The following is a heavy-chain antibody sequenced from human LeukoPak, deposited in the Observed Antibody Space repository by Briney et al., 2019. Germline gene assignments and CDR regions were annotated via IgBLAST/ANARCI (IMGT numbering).Heavy chain of an antibody. CDR3: AGGDTHDAFDI. D-gene: IGHD2-21*01. V-gene: IGHV1-69*06. CDR2: IIPIFGTA. J-gene: IGHJ3*02. Sequence: GSSVTVSLKASVGTFSSCASSWVRQAPGQAPEWMVGIIPIFGTANYAQKFQGRVTITADKSTSTAYMKLSSLRSEDTAVYYCAGGDTHDAFDIWGQGTMVTVSS. CDR1: VGTFSSCA.